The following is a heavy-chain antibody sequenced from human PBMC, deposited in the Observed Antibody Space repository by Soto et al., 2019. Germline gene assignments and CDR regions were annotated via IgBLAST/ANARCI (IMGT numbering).Heavy chain of an antibody. J-gene: IGHJ4*02. CDR1: GYTFTSYD. V-gene: IGHV1-8*01. CDR3: ARDPPRYCSSTSCLYY. CDR2: MNPNSGNT. D-gene: IGHD2-2*01. Sequence: VASVKVSCKASGYTFTSYDINWVRQATGQGLEWMGWMNPNSGNTGYAQKFQGRVTMTRNTSISTAYMEMSSLRSEDTAVYYCARDPPRYCSSTSCLYYWGQGTLVTVSS.